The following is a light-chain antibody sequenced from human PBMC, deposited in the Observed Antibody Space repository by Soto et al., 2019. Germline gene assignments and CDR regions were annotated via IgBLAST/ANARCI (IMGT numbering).Light chain of an antibody. CDR2: GAS. CDR1: QSVSSSY. V-gene: IGKV3-20*01. CDR3: QQYGSSPPIT. J-gene: IGKJ3*01. Sequence: EIVLTQSPGTLSLAPGERATLSCRASQSVSSSYLAWYQQKPGQAPRLLIYGASSRATGIPDRFSGSGSGTDFTLPISRLEPEDFAVYYCQQYGSSPPITFGPGTQVDIK.